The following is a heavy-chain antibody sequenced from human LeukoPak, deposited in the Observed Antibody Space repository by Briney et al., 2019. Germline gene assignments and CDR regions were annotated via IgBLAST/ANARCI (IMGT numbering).Heavy chain of an antibody. CDR3: AKDPSSGYDDGDAFDM. Sequence: PGGSLRLSCAASGFAFSAYAMNWVRQAPGKGLEWVSGITSGGGRTYYAAPVKGRFTISRDNSRNTLSLQMNSLRAEDTAVYYCAKDPSSGYDDGDAFDMWGQGTMVTVSS. D-gene: IGHD3-10*01. CDR1: GFAFSAYA. V-gene: IGHV3-23*01. CDR2: ITSGGGRT. J-gene: IGHJ3*02.